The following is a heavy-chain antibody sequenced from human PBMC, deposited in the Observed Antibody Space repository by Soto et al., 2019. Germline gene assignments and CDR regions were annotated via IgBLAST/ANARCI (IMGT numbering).Heavy chain of an antibody. V-gene: IGHV4-4*02. CDR2: IYHSGST. J-gene: IGHJ4*02. CDR3: ARDKTSTGYSSGGFDY. Sequence: SETLSLTCAVSGGSISSSNWWSWVRQPPGKGLEWIGEIYHSGSTNYNPSLKSRVTISVDKSKNQFSLKLSSVTAADTAVYYCARDKTSTGYSSGGFDYWGQGTLVTVSS. CDR1: GGSISSSNW. D-gene: IGHD6-25*01.